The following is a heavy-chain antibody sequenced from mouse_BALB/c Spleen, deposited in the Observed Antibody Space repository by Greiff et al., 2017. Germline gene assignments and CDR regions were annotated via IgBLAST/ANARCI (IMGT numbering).Heavy chain of an antibody. CDR1: GFTFSSFG. J-gene: IGHJ2*01. Sequence: EVKLVESGGGLVQPGGSLKLSCAASGFTFSSFGMHWVRQAPEKGLEWVAYISSGSSTFYYADTVKGRFTISRDNPKNTLFLQMTSLRSEDTAMYYCARSRATGADYWGQGTTLTVSS. V-gene: IGHV5-17*02. D-gene: IGHD3-3*01. CDR2: ISSGSSTF. CDR3: ARSRATGADY.